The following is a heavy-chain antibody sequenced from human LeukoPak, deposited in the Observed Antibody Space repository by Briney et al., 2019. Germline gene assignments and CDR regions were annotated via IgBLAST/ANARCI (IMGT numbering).Heavy chain of an antibody. Sequence: PGGSLRLSCAASGFTFSSYSMNWVRQAPGKGLEWVSSISSSSYIYYADSVKGRFTISRDNSKNTLYLQMNSLRAEDTAVYYCAKDGTYYDSTFDPWGQGTLVTVSS. CDR2: ISSSSYI. J-gene: IGHJ5*02. CDR3: AKDGTYYDSTFDP. D-gene: IGHD3-22*01. V-gene: IGHV3-21*01. CDR1: GFTFSSYS.